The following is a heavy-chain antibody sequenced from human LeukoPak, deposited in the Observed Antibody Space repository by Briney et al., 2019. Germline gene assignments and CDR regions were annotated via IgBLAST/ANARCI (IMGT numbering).Heavy chain of an antibody. V-gene: IGHV3-23*01. Sequence: GGSLRLSCAASGFTFNIYAMNWVRQAPGKGLEWVSTISNTGGSTYYADSVKGGFTISRDNSKNTLYLQMNSLRAEDTAVYYCARGITGMYSYDPWGQGPLVTVSS. CDR1: GFTFNIYA. CDR3: ARGITGMYSYDP. D-gene: IGHD3-10*01. CDR2: ISNTGGST. J-gene: IGHJ5*02.